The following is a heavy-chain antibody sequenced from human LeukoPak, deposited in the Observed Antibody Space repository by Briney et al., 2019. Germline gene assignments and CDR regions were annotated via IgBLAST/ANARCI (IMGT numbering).Heavy chain of an antibody. CDR3: ARVGAVTAGY. V-gene: IGHV3-69-1*02. J-gene: IGHJ4*02. Sequence: PGGSLRLSCAASGFTFSSYSMNWVRQAPGRGLEWVSSISSSTNVYYIDSVKGRFTTSRDNAKNSLYLQLNSLRAEDTAVYYCARVGAVTAGYWGQGTLVTVSS. CDR2: ISSSTNV. D-gene: IGHD6-19*01. CDR1: GFTFSSYS.